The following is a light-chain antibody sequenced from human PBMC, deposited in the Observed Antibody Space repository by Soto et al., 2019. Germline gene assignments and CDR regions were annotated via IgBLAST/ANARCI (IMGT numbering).Light chain of an antibody. CDR3: SSYTSSSTLYV. V-gene: IGLV2-14*01. CDR1: SSEVGGYNY. CDR2: DVS. J-gene: IGLJ1*01. Sequence: QSVLTQPASVSGSPGQSITISCTGTSSEVGGYNYVSWYQQHPGKAPKLMIYDVSNRPSGVSIRFSGSKSGNTASLTISWLQAEDEADYYCSSYTSSSTLYVFGTGTRSPS.